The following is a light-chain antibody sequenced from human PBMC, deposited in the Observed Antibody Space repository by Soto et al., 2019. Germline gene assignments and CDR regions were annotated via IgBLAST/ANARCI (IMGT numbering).Light chain of an antibody. CDR2: AAS. CDR1: QGISSY. V-gene: IGKV1-8*01. CDR3: QQYCSYPIT. Sequence: AIRMTQSPSSFSASTGDRVTITCRASQGISSYLAWYQQKPGKAPKLLIYAASTLQSGVPSRFSGSVSGTDCALPISGLQSEDVSAYYCQQYCSYPITCGQGTRLEI. J-gene: IGKJ5*01.